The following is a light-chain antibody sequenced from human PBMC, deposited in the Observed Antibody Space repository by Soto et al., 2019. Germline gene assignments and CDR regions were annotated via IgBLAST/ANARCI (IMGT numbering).Light chain of an antibody. Sequence: QSVLTQPPSVSGAPGQRVTIYCTGSSSNIGAGYDVHWYQQLPGTAPKLLIYGNSNRPSGVPDRFSGSKSGTSASLAITGLQAEDEADYYCQSYDSSLSGSKFGGGTKLTVL. CDR3: QSYDSSLSGSK. CDR1: SSNIGAGYD. V-gene: IGLV1-40*01. J-gene: IGLJ2*01. CDR2: GNS.